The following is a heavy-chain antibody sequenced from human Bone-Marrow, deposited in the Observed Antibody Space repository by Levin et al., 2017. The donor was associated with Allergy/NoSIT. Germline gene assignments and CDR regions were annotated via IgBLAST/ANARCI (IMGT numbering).Heavy chain of an antibody. J-gene: IGHJ6*02. CDR1: GFTVNTYA. V-gene: IGHV3-13*01. Sequence: GASVKVSCAASGFTVNTYAMHWVRQTTGRSLEWVAAIETAGETFYLDSVKGRFTIYRENGRNSLYLHMNSLGAGDTGVYYCARGRLARSGLDVWGRGTTVTVSS. CDR2: IETAGET. CDR3: ARGRLARSGLDV.